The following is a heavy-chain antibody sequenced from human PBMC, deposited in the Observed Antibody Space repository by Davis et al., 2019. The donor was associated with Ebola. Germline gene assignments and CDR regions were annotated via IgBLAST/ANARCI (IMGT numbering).Heavy chain of an antibody. CDR1: GFTFSSYA. J-gene: IGHJ3*02. CDR2: ISGSGGST. D-gene: IGHD3-22*01. CDR3: AKDQMIADAFDI. Sequence: GESLKISCAASGFTFSSYAMSWVRQAPGKGLEWVSAISGSGGSTYYADSVKGRFTISRDNSKNTLYLQMNSLRAEDTAVYYCAKDQMIADAFDIWGQGTMVTVSS. V-gene: IGHV3-23*01.